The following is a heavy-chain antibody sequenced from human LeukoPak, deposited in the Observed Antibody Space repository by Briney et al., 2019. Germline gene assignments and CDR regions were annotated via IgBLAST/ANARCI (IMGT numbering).Heavy chain of an antibody. J-gene: IGHJ5*02. V-gene: IGHV4-34*01. CDR1: GGSFSGYY. D-gene: IGHD6-19*01. CDR2: INHSGST. Sequence: SETLSLTCAVYGGSFSGYYWSWIRQPPGKGLEWIGEINHSGSTNYNPSLKSRVTISVDTSKNQFSLKLSSVTAADTAVYYCARGQYSSGWLGLNNWFDPWGQGTLVTVSS. CDR3: ARGQYSSGWLGLNNWFDP.